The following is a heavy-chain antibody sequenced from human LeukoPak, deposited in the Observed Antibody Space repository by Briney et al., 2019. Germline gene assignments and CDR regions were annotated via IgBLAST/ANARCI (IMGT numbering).Heavy chain of an antibody. CDR3: ARSELLWFGDPFDY. CDR1: GHTFTSYG. J-gene: IGHJ4*02. V-gene: IGHV1-18*01. D-gene: IGHD3-10*01. CDR2: ISAYNGNT. Sequence: ASVKVSCKASGHTFTSYGISWVRQAPGQGLEWMGWISAYNGNTNHAQKLQGRVTMTTDTSTSTAYMELRSLRSDDTAVYYCARSELLWFGDPFDYWGQGTPVTVSS.